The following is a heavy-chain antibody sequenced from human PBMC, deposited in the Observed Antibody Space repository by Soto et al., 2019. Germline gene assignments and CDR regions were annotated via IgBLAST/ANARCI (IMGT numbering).Heavy chain of an antibody. V-gene: IGHV3-21*01. Sequence: GGSLRLSCAASGVTFSSYSMNWVRQAPGKGLEWVSSISSSSSYIYYADSVKGRFTISRDNAKNSLYLQMNSLRAEDTAVYYCARDRANLAVAGTFDYWGQGTLVTVSS. D-gene: IGHD6-19*01. J-gene: IGHJ4*02. CDR2: ISSSSSYI. CDR3: ARDRANLAVAGTFDY. CDR1: GVTFSSYS.